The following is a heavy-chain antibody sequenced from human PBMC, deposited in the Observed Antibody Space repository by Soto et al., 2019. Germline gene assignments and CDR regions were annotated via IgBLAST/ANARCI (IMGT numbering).Heavy chain of an antibody. V-gene: IGHV1-69*13. Sequence: SVKVSCKASGGTFSSYRFNWVRQARGQGLEWLGGIVPIYRTADYAQKFQGRVTITADESTRTVYMELSSLKSQDTALYYCARDSGAKLSSSWGQGTLVT. J-gene: IGHJ4*02. CDR1: GGTFSSYR. D-gene: IGHD6-13*01. CDR3: ARDSGAKLSSS. CDR2: IVPIYRTA.